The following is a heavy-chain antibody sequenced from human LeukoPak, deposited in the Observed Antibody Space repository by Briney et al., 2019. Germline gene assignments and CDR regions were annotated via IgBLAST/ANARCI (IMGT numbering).Heavy chain of an antibody. Sequence: GGSLRLSCAASGFTVSSNYMSWVRQAPGKGLEWVSSISSSGSYIYYADSVEGRFTISRDNAKNSLYLQMNSLRAEDTAVYYCARYPYCSSTSCSPYYFDYWGQGTLVTVSS. CDR2: ISSSGSYI. CDR1: GFTVSSNY. V-gene: IGHV3-21*01. D-gene: IGHD2-2*01. CDR3: ARYPYCSSTSCSPYYFDY. J-gene: IGHJ4*02.